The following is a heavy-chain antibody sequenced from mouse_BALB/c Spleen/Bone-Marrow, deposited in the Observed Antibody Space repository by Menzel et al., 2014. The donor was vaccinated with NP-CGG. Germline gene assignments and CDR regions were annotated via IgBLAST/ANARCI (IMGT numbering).Heavy chain of an antibody. J-gene: IGHJ4*01. CDR2: FYPGSGSI. V-gene: IGHV1-62-2*01. Sequence: QVTLKECGAELVKPGASVKLSCKASGYTFTEYIIHWVKQRSGQGLEWIGWFYPGSGSIKYNEKFKDKATLTADKSSSTVYMELSRLTSEASAVYFCARHEKANYGNYAMDYWGQGTSVTVSS. D-gene: IGHD1-1*01. CDR1: GYTFTEYI. CDR3: ARHEKANYGNYAMDY.